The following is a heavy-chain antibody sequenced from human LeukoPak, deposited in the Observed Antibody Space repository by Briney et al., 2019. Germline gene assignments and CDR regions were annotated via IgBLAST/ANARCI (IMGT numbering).Heavy chain of an antibody. Sequence: GGSLRLSCAASGFTFSRYGMHWVRQAPGKGLEWVAVISYDGNNKYYGDSVKGRFTISRDNSKNTLYLQMNSLRVEDTAVYYCAKDPTAMVTGAFDYWGQGTLVTVSS. J-gene: IGHJ4*02. CDR1: GFTFSRYG. CDR3: AKDPTAMVTGAFDY. D-gene: IGHD5-18*01. CDR2: ISYDGNNK. V-gene: IGHV3-30*18.